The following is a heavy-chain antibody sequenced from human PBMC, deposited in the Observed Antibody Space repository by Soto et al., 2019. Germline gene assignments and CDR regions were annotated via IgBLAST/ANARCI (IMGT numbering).Heavy chain of an antibody. CDR3: AREQGCQYSSSCHYYYGVDV. CDR2: IWYDGSNK. J-gene: IGHJ6*02. D-gene: IGHD6-13*01. V-gene: IGHV3-33*01. CDR1: GFTFSSYG. Sequence: GGSLRLSCAASGFTFSSYGMHWVRQAPGKGLEWVAVIWYDGSNKYYADSVKGRFTISRDNSKNTLYLQMNSLRAEDTAVYYCAREQGCQYSSSCHYYYGVDVWGQGTTVTVSS.